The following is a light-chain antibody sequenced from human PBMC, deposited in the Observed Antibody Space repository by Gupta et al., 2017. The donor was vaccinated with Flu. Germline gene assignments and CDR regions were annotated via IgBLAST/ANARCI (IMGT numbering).Light chain of an antibody. V-gene: IGLV2-11*01. CDR2: DVD. J-gene: IGLJ2*01. Sequence: QSALTQPRSLSGSAVQSVTISCTGTSSAAGASGFVSCYQQHPGRAPKAIVCDVDRRASGVPDRFSGAKDGNAASLTISGRQAADGGDYYCYSNAGTYTFVFGGGTRLTVL. CDR3: YSNAGTYTFV. CDR1: SSAAGASGF.